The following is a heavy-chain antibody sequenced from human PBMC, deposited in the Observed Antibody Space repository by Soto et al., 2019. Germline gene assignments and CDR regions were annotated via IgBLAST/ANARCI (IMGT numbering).Heavy chain of an antibody. Sequence: EVQLVESGGGLVKPGGSLRLSCAASGFTFNDAWMSWVRQAPGKGLEWVGRIKSKSDGGTTDYAAPVKGRFIISRDDSKNTRFLQVNSLKTEDTAVYYCTIRIPGTIGFDHWGQGTLVTVSS. CDR3: TIRIPGTIGFDH. J-gene: IGHJ4*02. D-gene: IGHD1-20*01. CDR1: GFTFNDAW. CDR2: IKSKSDGGTT. V-gene: IGHV3-15*01.